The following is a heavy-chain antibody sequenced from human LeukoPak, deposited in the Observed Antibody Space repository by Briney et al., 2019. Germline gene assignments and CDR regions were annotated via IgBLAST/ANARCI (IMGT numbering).Heavy chain of an antibody. CDR1: GFTFSSYG. Sequence: GGSLRLSCAAFGFTFSSYGMHWVRQAPGKGLEWVAVISYDGSNKYYADSVKGRFTISRDNSKNTLYLQMNSLRAEDTAVYYCAKPKTSITMVRGVLDYWGQGTLVTVSS. D-gene: IGHD3-10*01. V-gene: IGHV3-30*18. J-gene: IGHJ4*02. CDR3: AKPKTSITMVRGVLDY. CDR2: ISYDGSNK.